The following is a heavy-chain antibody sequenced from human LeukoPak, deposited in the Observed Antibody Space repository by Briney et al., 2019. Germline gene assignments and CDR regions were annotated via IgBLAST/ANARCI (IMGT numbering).Heavy chain of an antibody. CDR2: IYYSGST. D-gene: IGHD1-26*01. J-gene: IGHJ5*02. CDR3: AREAGGASQNWFDL. V-gene: IGHV4-31*03. Sequence: PSETLSLTCTVSGGSISSSSHYWGWIHQHPGKGLEWIGYIYYSGSTYFNPSLKSRVTISVDTSKNQFSLKLSFVTAADTAVYYCAREAGGASQNWFDLWGQGTLVTVSS. CDR1: GGSISSSSHY.